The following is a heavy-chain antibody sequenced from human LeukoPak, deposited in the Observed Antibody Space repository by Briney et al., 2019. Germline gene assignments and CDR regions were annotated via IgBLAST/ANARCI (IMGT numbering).Heavy chain of an antibody. Sequence: GGSLRLSCAASGFTFSSYGMHWVRQAPGKGLEWVAVIWYDGSNKYYADSVKGRFTISRDNSKNTLYLQMNSLRAEDTAVYYCAKDWAGHYDFWGGHPSGDYWGQGTLVTVSS. D-gene: IGHD3-3*01. CDR3: AKDWAGHYDFWGGHPSGDY. V-gene: IGHV3-33*06. J-gene: IGHJ4*02. CDR1: GFTFSSYG. CDR2: IWYDGSNK.